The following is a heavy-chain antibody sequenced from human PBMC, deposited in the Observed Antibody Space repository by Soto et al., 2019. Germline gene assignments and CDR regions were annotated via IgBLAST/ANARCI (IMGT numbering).Heavy chain of an antibody. CDR3: ARVAWNYILSYYGIDV. CDR1: GGSISSSSYY. CDR2: IYYSGST. Sequence: QLQLQESGPGLVKPSETLSLTCTVSGGSISSSSYYWGWIRQPPGKGLEWIGSIYYSGSTYYNPSLKSRVTISVDTSKNQFSLKLSSVTAPDTAVYYSARVAWNYILSYYGIDVWGQGTTVTVSS. D-gene: IGHD1-7*01. J-gene: IGHJ6*02. V-gene: IGHV4-39*01.